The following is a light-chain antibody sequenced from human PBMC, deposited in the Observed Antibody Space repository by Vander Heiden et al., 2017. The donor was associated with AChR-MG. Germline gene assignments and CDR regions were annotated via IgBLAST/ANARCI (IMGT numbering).Light chain of an antibody. V-gene: IGLV2-11*01. J-gene: IGLJ1*01. CDR2: DVP. Sequence: QSALTQPRSVSGSPGQSVTISCTGTSSAVVGYNYVSWYQLHPGKAPKLIIDDVPKRPSGVPDRFSSSRSSNTASLTISGLQAEDEADYYCCSYARSLYVFGTGTKVTVL. CDR1: SSAVVGYNY. CDR3: CSYARSLYV.